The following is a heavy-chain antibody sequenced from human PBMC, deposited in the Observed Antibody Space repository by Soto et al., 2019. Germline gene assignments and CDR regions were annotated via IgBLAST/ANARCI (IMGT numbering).Heavy chain of an antibody. CDR1: GFTFGDYA. CDR2: IRSKGSGGTS. V-gene: IGHV3-49*04. CDR3: TRDQPITP. Sequence: GGSLRLSCTASGFTFGDYAMSWVRQAPGKGLEWVGFIRSKGSGGTSEYAASVKGRFTFSRDDSKSIAYLQMNSLKIEDIAVYYCTRDQPITPWGQGTMATVSS. D-gene: IGHD3-10*01. J-gene: IGHJ3*01.